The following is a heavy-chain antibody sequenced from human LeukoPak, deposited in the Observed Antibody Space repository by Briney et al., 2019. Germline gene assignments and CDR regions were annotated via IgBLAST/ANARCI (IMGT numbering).Heavy chain of an antibody. Sequence: ASVKVSCKASGYTFTSHDINWVRQATGQGLEWMGWMNPNSGNTGYAQKLQGRVTMTTDTSTSTAYMELRSLRSDDTAVYYCARVGLLYGMDVWGQGTTVTVSS. D-gene: IGHD2-15*01. J-gene: IGHJ6*02. CDR2: MNPNSGNT. CDR3: ARVGLLYGMDV. CDR1: GYTFTSHD. V-gene: IGHV1-8*01.